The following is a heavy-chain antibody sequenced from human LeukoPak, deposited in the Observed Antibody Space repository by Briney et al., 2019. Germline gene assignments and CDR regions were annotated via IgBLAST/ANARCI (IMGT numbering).Heavy chain of an antibody. J-gene: IGHJ4*02. CDR1: GFTFSSYG. Sequence: GRSLRLSCAASGFTFSSYGMHWVRQAPGKGLEWVAVISYDGSNKYYADSVKGRFTISRDNSKNTLYLQMNSLRAEDTAVYYCARGTTVTNYFDYWGQGTLVTVSS. CDR3: ARGTTVTNYFDY. D-gene: IGHD4-17*01. V-gene: IGHV3-30*03. CDR2: ISYDGSNK.